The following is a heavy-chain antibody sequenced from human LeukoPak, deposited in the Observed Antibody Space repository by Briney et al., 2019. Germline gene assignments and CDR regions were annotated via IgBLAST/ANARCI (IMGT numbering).Heavy chain of an antibody. V-gene: IGHV1-18*01. D-gene: IGHD3-10*01. CDR2: ISAYSGNT. J-gene: IGHJ2*01. CDR3: ARVGDYGSGVDWYFDL. Sequence: ASVKVSCKASGYTFTSYGISWVRQAPGQGLEWMGWISAYSGNTNYAQKLQGRVTMTTDTSTSTAYMELRSLRSDDTAVYYCARVGDYGSGVDWYFDLWGRGTLVTVSS. CDR1: GYTFTSYG.